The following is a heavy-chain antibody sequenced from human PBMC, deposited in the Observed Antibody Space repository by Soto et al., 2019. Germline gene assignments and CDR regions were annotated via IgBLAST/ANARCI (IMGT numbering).Heavy chain of an antibody. CDR1: GGSISSSNYY. Sequence: QLQLQESGPGLVKPSETLSLTCTVSGGSISSSNYYWGWIRQPPGQGLGWIGSIYYSGSTYYNPSLSSRVTISVHTSKNQFSLKLISVTAADTAVYYCATHEVGGSDVYTFDPWGHGTLVTVSS. J-gene: IGHJ5*02. CDR3: ATHEVGGSDVYTFDP. V-gene: IGHV4-39*01. D-gene: IGHD1-26*01. CDR2: IYYSGST.